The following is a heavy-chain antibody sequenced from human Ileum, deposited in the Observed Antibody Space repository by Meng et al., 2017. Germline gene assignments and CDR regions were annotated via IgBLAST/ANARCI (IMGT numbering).Heavy chain of an antibody. CDR2: ISCYNGNT. Sequence: ASVKVSCKASGYTFTSYGISWVRQAPGQGLEWLGWISCYNGNTHYGQEFQDRVIMTTDTSTSTAYMELRSLRSDDTAMYYCARDGDYDSNGHWGGDGIDIWGQGTMVTVSS. CDR1: GYTFTSYG. J-gene: IGHJ3*02. CDR3: ARDGDYDSNGHWGGDGIDI. D-gene: IGHD3-22*01. V-gene: IGHV1-18*01.